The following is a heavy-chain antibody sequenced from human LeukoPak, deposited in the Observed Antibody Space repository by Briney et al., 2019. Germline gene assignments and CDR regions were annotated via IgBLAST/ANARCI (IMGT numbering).Heavy chain of an antibody. CDR1: GFTFDDYA. CDR3: AKDRRIAVAGDFDY. D-gene: IGHD6-19*01. Sequence: GGSLRLSCAASGFTFDDYAMHWVRQAPGKGLEWVSGISWNSGSIGYADSVKGRFTISRDNAKNSLYLQMNSLRAEDTALYYCAKDRRIAVAGDFDYWGQGTLVTVSS. V-gene: IGHV3-9*01. CDR2: ISWNSGSI. J-gene: IGHJ4*02.